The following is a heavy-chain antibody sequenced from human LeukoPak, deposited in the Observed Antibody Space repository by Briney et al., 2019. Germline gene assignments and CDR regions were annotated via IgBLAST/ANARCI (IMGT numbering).Heavy chain of an antibody. J-gene: IGHJ4*02. CDR2: IYYSGTT. CDR1: GGSISSHY. Sequence: SETLSLTCTVSGGSISSHYWSWIRQPPGKGLEWIGYIYYSGTTNYNPSLKSRVTISVDRSKNQFSLKLSSVTAADTAVYYCARAAGQLVHFDYWGQGTLVTVSS. V-gene: IGHV4-59*11. CDR3: ARAAGQLVHFDY. D-gene: IGHD6-6*01.